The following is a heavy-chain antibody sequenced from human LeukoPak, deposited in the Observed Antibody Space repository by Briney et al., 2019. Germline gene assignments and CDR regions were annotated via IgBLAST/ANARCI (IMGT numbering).Heavy chain of an antibody. CDR1: GGSVSSYY. CDR2: LYYRGST. Sequence: SETLFLTCTVSGGSVSSYYWSWIRQPPGKGLEWIGYLYYRGSTSYNPSLKSRVTISVDTSKNQFSLKLSSVTAADTAMYYCARQGKNYYDSSGYDPWGQGTLVTVSS. J-gene: IGHJ5*02. D-gene: IGHD3-22*01. CDR3: ARQGKNYYDSSGYDP. V-gene: IGHV4-59*08.